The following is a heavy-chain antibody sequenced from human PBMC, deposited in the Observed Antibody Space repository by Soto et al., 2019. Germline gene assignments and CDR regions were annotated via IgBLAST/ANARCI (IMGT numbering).Heavy chain of an antibody. Sequence: QITLKESGPTLVKPTQTLTLTCTFSGFSLSTSGVGVGWIRQPPGKALEWLALIYWDDDKRYSPSLKSRLTITKDTSKTQVVLTMTNMDPVDTATYYCAHRQREVTIFGWADYFDYWGQGTLVTVSS. J-gene: IGHJ4*02. CDR1: GFSLSTSGVG. D-gene: IGHD3-3*01. CDR3: AHRQREVTIFGWADYFDY. V-gene: IGHV2-5*02. CDR2: IYWDDDK.